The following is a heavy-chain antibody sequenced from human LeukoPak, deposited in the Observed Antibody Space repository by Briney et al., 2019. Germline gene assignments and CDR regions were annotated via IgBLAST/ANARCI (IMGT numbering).Heavy chain of an antibody. CDR2: TSYDESTK. Sequence: GGSLRLSCAASGFSFKDYAMHWVRQPPGKGLEWVAVTSYDESTKYYVDSVRGRFTISRDNSKNTLFLQMNSLRDEDTAFYYCARDRDWLRDFDYWGQGTLVIVSS. CDR3: ARDRDWLRDFDY. CDR1: GFSFKDYA. V-gene: IGHV3-30*04. J-gene: IGHJ4*02. D-gene: IGHD5-12*01.